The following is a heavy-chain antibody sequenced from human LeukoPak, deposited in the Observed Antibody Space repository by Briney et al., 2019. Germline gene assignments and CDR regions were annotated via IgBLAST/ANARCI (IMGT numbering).Heavy chain of an antibody. Sequence: SETLSLTCTVSGGSISSYYWSWIRQPPGKGLEWIGYIYYSGSTNYNPSLKSRVTISVDTSKNQFSLKLSSVTAADTAVYYCVRRRNGMDVWGQGTTVTVSS. CDR1: GGSISSYY. V-gene: IGHV4-59*08. CDR3: VRRRNGMDV. J-gene: IGHJ6*02. CDR2: IYYSGST.